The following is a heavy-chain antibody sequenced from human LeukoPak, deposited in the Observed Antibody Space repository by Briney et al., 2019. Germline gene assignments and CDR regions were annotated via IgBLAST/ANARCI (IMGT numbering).Heavy chain of an antibody. V-gene: IGHV1-3*01. CDR3: AREYPWGDAFDI. CDR1: GYTFTSYA. CDR2: INAGNGNT. D-gene: IGHD1-26*01. J-gene: IGHJ3*02. Sequence: GASVKVSCKASGYTFTSYAMHWVRQAPGQRLEWMGWINAGNGNTIYSQKFQGRVTITRDTSASTAYMELSSLRSEDTAVYYCAREYPWGDAFDIWGQGTMVTVSS.